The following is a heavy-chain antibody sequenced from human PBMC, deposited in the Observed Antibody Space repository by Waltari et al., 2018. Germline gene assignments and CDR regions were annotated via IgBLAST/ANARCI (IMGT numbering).Heavy chain of an antibody. CDR2: IRGSGGST. D-gene: IGHD6-19*01. Sequence: EVQLLESGGGLVQPGGSLRLSCTASGFTFSSYAMSWVRQAPGKGLEWVSAIRGSGGSTYCADPGTGPCTSSRDNSKNTLYLQMNSRIAEDTAVYYCAKVGHRSGWYLTGSPIDYWGQGTLVTVSS. CDR1: GFTFSSYA. V-gene: IGHV3-23*01. J-gene: IGHJ4*02. CDR3: AKVGHRSGWYLTGSPIDY.